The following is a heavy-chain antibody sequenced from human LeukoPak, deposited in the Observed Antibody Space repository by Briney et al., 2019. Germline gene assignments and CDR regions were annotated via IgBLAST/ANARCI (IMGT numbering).Heavy chain of an antibody. CDR3: ARGRRYSYGFGFDY. Sequence: SETLSLTCAVYGGSFSGYYWSWIRQPPGKGLEWIGEINHSGSTNYNPSLKSRVTISVDTSKNQCSLKLSSVTAADTAVYYCARGRRYSYGFGFDYWGQGTLVTVSS. D-gene: IGHD5-18*01. CDR2: INHSGST. J-gene: IGHJ4*02. V-gene: IGHV4-34*01. CDR1: GGSFSGYY.